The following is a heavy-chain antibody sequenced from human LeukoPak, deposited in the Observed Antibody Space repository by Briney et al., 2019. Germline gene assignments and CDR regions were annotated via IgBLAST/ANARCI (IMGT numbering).Heavy chain of an antibody. V-gene: IGHV4-30-2*01. CDR2: INHSGST. J-gene: IGHJ3*02. CDR3: ARGSPHRDYGDSPGAFDI. Sequence: PSQTLSLTCTVSGGSISSGGYYWSWIRQPPGKGLEWIGEINHSGSTNYNPSLKSRVTISVDTSKNQFSLKLSSVTAADTAVYYCARGSPHRDYGDSPGAFDIWGQGTMVTVSS. CDR1: GGSISSGGYY. D-gene: IGHD4-17*01.